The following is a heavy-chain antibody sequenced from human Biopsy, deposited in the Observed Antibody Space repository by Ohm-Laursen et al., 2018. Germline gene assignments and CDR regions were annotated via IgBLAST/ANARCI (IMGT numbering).Heavy chain of an antibody. CDR2: IIPIFETI. Sequence: SSVKVSCKASGGTFSSYAISWVRQAPGQGPEWMGGIIPIFETIDYAPKFQDRVTITADESTRTAYMELSSLKSGDTAVYYCARRYCSSTSCSPPFYSWFDPWGQGTLVTVSS. D-gene: IGHD2-2*01. CDR3: ARRYCSSTSCSPPFYSWFDP. V-gene: IGHV1-69*01. CDR1: GGTFSSYA. J-gene: IGHJ5*02.